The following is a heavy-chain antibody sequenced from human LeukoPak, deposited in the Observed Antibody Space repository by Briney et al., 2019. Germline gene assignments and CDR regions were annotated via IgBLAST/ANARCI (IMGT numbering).Heavy chain of an antibody. CDR2: IIPILGIA. J-gene: IGHJ4*02. D-gene: IGHD5-24*01. Sequence: GASVEVSCKASGGTFSSYAISWVRQAPGQGLEWMGRIIPILGIANYAQKFQGRVTITADKSTSTAYMELSSLRSEDTAVYYCARADGEMATIYWGQGTLVTVSA. CDR1: GGTFSSYA. CDR3: ARADGEMATIY. V-gene: IGHV1-69*04.